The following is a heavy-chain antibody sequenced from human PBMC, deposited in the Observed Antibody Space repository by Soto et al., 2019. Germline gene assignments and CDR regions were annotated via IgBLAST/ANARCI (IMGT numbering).Heavy chain of an antibody. V-gene: IGHV5-51*01. CDR2: IYPGDSDT. Sequence: PGESLKISCKASGYSFTNFWIGWVRQMPEKGLEWLGIIYPGDSDTKYSPSFQGQVTISADKSTSTVYLHWSSLKASDSAVYYCVKSQGYSYGYLPPDFDYWGQGTLVTVYS. J-gene: IGHJ4*02. CDR1: GYSFTNFW. CDR3: VKSQGYSYGYLPPDFDY. D-gene: IGHD5-18*01.